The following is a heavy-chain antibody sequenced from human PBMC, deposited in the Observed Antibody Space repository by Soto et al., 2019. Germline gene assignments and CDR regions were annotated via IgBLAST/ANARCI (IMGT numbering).Heavy chain of an antibody. V-gene: IGHV3-33*08. D-gene: IGHD3-3*01. J-gene: IGHJ6*02. CDR2: IWYDGSNK. CDR3: ARDPARLVYDFWSGPPGYYYGMDV. CDR1: GCTFNNYA. Sequence: PGGSLRLSCAASGCTFNNYAMHWVRQAPGKGLEWVAVIWYDGSNKYYADSVKGRFTISRDNSKNTLYLQMNSLRAEDTAVYYCARDPARLVYDFWSGPPGYYYGMDVWGQGTTVTVSS.